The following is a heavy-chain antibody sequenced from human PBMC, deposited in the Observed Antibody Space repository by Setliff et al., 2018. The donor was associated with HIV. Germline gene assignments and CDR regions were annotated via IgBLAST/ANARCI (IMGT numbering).Heavy chain of an antibody. CDR2: IGTGGDT. Sequence: GESLRLSCATSGFAFSDYDFHWVRQVTGEGLEWVSAIGTGGDTYYADSVKGRFTISRENAKNSLYLQMNNVRAGDTAVYYCTRELNGHTSSHYYFGLDVWGQGTTVTVSS. V-gene: IGHV3-13*01. CDR3: TRELNGHTSSHYYFGLDV. CDR1: GFAFSDYD. J-gene: IGHJ6*02. D-gene: IGHD6-6*01.